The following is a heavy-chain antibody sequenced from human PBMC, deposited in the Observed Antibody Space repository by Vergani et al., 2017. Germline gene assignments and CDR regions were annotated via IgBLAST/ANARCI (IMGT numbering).Heavy chain of an antibody. J-gene: IGHJ6*03. CDR3: ARNSPGGYYYYYMDV. V-gene: IGHV1-46*01. D-gene: IGHD3-16*01. Sequence: QVQVVQSGAEVKKPGASVKVSCKASGYTFTSYYMHWVRQAPGQGLEWMGIINPSGGSTSYAQKFQGRVTMTRDTSTSTVYMELSSLRSEDTAVYYCARNSPGGYYYYYMDVWGKGTTVTVSS. CDR2: INPSGGST. CDR1: GYTFTSYY.